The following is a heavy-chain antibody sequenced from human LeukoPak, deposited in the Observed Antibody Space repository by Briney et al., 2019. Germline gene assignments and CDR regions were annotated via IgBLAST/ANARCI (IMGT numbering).Heavy chain of an antibody. Sequence: SETLSLTCAAYGGSFSRYYWSWIRQPPGKGLEWIGSIYYSGSTYYNPSLKSRVTISVDTSKNQFSLKLSSVTAADTAVYYCATSYYYDSSGYQGDFQHWGQGTLVTVSS. CDR3: ATSYYYDSSGYQGDFQH. D-gene: IGHD3-22*01. V-gene: IGHV4-34*01. CDR1: GGSFSRYY. J-gene: IGHJ1*01. CDR2: IYYSGST.